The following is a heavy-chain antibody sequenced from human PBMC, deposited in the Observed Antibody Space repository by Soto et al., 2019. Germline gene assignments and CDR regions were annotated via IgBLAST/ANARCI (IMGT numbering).Heavy chain of an antibody. CDR3: TKRRNVLRFLEWSSGMEV. V-gene: IGHV3-30*18. CDR1: GFTFSNYG. Sequence: LRLSCAASGFTFSNYGMHWVRQAPGKGLEWVAFISDDGSNKYYADSMKGRFTMSRDNSKSTLYLQMNSLRVEDTAVYYCTKRRNVLRFLEWSSGMEVWGQGTTVTVSS. J-gene: IGHJ6*02. D-gene: IGHD3-3*01. CDR2: ISDDGSNK.